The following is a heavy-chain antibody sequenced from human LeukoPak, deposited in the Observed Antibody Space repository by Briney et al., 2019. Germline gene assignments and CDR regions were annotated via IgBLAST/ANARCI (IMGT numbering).Heavy chain of an antibody. J-gene: IGHJ4*02. V-gene: IGHV3-21*01. D-gene: IGHD2/OR15-2a*01. CDR2: ISSSSSYM. CDR3: ARDNTLALDY. Sequence: GGSLRLSCAASGFTFSSYSMNWVRQAPGKGLEWVSSISSSSSYMYYADSVKGRFTISRDNAKNSLYLQMNSLRAEDTAVYYCARDNTLALDYWGQGALVTVSS. CDR1: GFTFSSYS.